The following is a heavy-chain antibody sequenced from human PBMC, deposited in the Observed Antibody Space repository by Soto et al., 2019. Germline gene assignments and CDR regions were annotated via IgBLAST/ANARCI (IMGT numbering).Heavy chain of an antibody. D-gene: IGHD6-19*01. CDR3: AKDATRSDGWYYFDY. J-gene: IGHJ4*02. V-gene: IGHV3-23*01. CDR1: GFTFSYYA. Sequence: PGGSLRLSCVASGFTFSYYAMGWVRQAPGKVLEWVSVIHNNGSIIYYTDTVKGRFTISRDNSKNSLYLKMSRLRAEDTAIYYCAKDATRSDGWYYFDYWGQGTLVTVSS. CDR2: IHNNGSII.